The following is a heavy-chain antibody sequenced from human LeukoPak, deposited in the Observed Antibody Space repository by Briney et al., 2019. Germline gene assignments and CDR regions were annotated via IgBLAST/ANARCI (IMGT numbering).Heavy chain of an antibody. Sequence: ASVQVSCQASGYTFTGYYMHWVRQTPGKGLDWMGWINPNSGGTNYAQKFQGRVTMTRDTSISTAYMELSRLRSDDTAVYYCARTPPPKDITGTSFDPWGQGTLVTVSS. CDR3: ARTPPPKDITGTSFDP. CDR2: INPNSGGT. D-gene: IGHD1-7*01. CDR1: GYTFTGYY. J-gene: IGHJ5*02. V-gene: IGHV1-2*02.